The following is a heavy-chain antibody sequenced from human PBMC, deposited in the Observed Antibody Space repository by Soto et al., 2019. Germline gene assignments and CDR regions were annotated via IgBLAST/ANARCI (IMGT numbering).Heavy chain of an antibody. CDR2: ISSHSNYI. Sequence: GGSLRLSCAASGFTFSSYSMTWVRQAPGKGLEWVSSISSHSNYIYYADSVKGRFTISRDNAKNSLYLQMNSLRAEDTAVYYCARAPSIEGFSYGPRHFDYWGQGTLVTVSS. V-gene: IGHV3-21*01. CDR1: GFTFSSYS. J-gene: IGHJ4*02. D-gene: IGHD5-18*01. CDR3: ARAPSIEGFSYGPRHFDY.